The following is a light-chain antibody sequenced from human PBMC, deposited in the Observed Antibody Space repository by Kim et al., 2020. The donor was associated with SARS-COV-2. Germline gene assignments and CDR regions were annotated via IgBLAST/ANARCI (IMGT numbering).Light chain of an antibody. V-gene: IGLV1-40*01. CDR1: SSNIGAGYD. Sequence: QRVTISCTGSSSNIGAGYDVHWYQQLPGTAPKPLIYGNSNRPSGVPDRFSGSKSGTSASLAITGLQAEDEADYYCQSYDSSLSAVVFGGGTQLTVL. J-gene: IGLJ2*01. CDR3: QSYDSSLSAVV. CDR2: GNS.